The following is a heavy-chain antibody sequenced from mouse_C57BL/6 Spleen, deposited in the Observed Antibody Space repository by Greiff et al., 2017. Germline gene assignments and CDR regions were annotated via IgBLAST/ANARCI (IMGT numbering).Heavy chain of an antibody. V-gene: IGHV1-22*01. CDR1: GYTFTDYN. J-gene: IGHJ2*01. CDR2: INPNNGGT. D-gene: IGHD2-2*01. CDR3: ANWLPPFDY. Sequence: EVKVVESGPELVKPGASVKMSCKASGYTFTDYNMHWVKQSHGKSLEWIGYINPNNGGTSYNQKFKGKATLTVNKSSSTAYMELRSLTSEDSAVYYCANWLPPFDYWGQGTTLTVSS.